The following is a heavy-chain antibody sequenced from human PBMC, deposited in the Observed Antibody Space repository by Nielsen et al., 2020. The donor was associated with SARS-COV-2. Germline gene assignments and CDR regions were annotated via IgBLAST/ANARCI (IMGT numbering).Heavy chain of an antibody. Sequence: SVKVFCKASGGTFSSYAISWVRQAPGQGLEWMGGIIPIFGTANYAQKFQGRVTITADESTSTAYMELSSLRSEDTAVYFCARGDLSAAATNWGQGTLVTVSS. CDR3: ARGDLSAAATN. CDR2: IIPIFGTA. CDR1: GGTFSSYA. J-gene: IGHJ4*02. V-gene: IGHV1-69*13. D-gene: IGHD6-13*01.